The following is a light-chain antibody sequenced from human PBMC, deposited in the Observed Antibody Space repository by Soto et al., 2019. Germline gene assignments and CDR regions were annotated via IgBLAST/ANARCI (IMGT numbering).Light chain of an antibody. CDR1: TGAVTSGHY. CDR3: LLSYTEAHV. V-gene: IGLV7-46*01. J-gene: IGLJ1*01. Sequence: QAVVTQEPSLTVSPGGTVTLTCGSNTGAVTSGHYPYWFQQKPGQAPRTLIYDTTNKHSWTPARFSGSLLGGKAALTLSGAQPEDEAEYYCLLSYTEAHVFGTGTKVTVL. CDR2: DTT.